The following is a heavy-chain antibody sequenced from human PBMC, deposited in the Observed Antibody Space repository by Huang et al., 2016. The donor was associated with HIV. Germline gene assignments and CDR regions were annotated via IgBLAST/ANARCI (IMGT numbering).Heavy chain of an antibody. CDR3: AKEGDTGAALGY. D-gene: IGHD2-8*02. Sequence: EVQLVESGGGLIQPGGSLRLSCAASGFTVSTKYMTWVRQAPGKVLEWVSLIYSGGTTYSADSVKGRFTISRDDSENTLYLHMTSLRAGDTAVYYCAKEGDTGAALGYWGQGTLVTVS. CDR1: GFTVSTKY. J-gene: IGHJ4*02. V-gene: IGHV3-53*01. CDR2: IYSGGTT.